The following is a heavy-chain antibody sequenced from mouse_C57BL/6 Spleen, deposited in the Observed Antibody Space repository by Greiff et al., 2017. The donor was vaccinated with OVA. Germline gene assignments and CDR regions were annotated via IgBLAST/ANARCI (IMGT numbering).Heavy chain of an antibody. J-gene: IGHJ1*03. Sequence: VKLVESGAELVRPGASVTLSCKASGYTFTDYEMHWVKQTPVHGLEWIGAIDPETGGTAYNQKFKGKAILTADKSSSTAYMELRSLTSEDSAVYFCAREGYYGSSYFDVWGTGTTVTVSS. D-gene: IGHD1-1*01. CDR1: GYTFTDYE. V-gene: IGHV1-15*01. CDR3: AREGYYGSSYFDV. CDR2: IDPETGGT.